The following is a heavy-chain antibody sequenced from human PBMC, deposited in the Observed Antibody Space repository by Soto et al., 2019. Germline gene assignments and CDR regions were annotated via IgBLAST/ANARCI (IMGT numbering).Heavy chain of an antibody. Sequence: SVKVSCKASGGTFSSYAISWVRQAPGQGLEWMGGIIPIFGTANYAQKFQGRVTITADKSTSTAYMELSSLRSEGTAVYYCASGDDSSGYEDAFDIWGQGTMVTVSS. CDR2: IIPIFGTA. D-gene: IGHD3-22*01. CDR3: ASGDDSSGYEDAFDI. J-gene: IGHJ3*02. V-gene: IGHV1-69*06. CDR1: GGTFSSYA.